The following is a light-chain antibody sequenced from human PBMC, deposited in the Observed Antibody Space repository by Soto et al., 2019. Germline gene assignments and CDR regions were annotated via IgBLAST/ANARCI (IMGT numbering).Light chain of an antibody. CDR1: SSDVGSYDF. CDR2: EVN. V-gene: IGLV2-14*01. CDR3: SSYTTSSTLHV. J-gene: IGLJ1*01. Sequence: QSVLTQPASVSGSPGQSITISCTGTSSDVGSYDFVSWYQQHPGKAPQLMIYEVNNRPLGVSDRFSGSKSGYTASLTISGLQAEDEADYYCSSYTTSSTLHVFGTGTQLTVL.